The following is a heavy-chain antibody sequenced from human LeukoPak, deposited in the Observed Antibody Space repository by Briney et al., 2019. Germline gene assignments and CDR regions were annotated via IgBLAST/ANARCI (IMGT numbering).Heavy chain of an antibody. D-gene: IGHD2-15*01. CDR3: AREHCSGGSCYSIYYYYYMDV. Sequence: ASVKVSCKASGYTFTGYYMHWVRQAPGQGLEWMGWINPNSGGTNYAQKFQGRVTMTRDTSISTAYMELSSLRSEDTAVYYCAREHCSGGSCYSIYYYYYMDVWGKGTTVTVSS. V-gene: IGHV1-2*02. CDR1: GYTFTGYY. J-gene: IGHJ6*03. CDR2: INPNSGGT.